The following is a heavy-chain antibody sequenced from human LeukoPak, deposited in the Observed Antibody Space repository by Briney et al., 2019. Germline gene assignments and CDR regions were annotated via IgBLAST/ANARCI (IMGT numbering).Heavy chain of an antibody. D-gene: IGHD6-19*01. CDR1: GFTFSSYW. CDR3: ARDRCSSGWSDYMDV. CDR2: IKQDGSEK. Sequence: GGSLRLSCAASGFTFSSYWMSWVRQAPGKGLEWMANIKQDGSEKYYVDSVKGRFTISRDNAKNSLYLQMNSLRAEDTAVYYCARDRCSSGWSDYMDVWGKGTTVTVSS. J-gene: IGHJ6*03. V-gene: IGHV3-7*01.